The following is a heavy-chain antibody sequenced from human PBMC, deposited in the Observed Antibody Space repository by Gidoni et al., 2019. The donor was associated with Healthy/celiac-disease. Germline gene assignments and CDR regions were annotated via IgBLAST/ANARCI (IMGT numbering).Heavy chain of an antibody. J-gene: IGHJ4*02. D-gene: IGHD3-9*01. CDR1: GGSFSGYY. V-gene: IGHV4-34*01. CDR2: INHSGST. CDR3: AGDYDILTGYYNFDY. Sequence: QVQLQQWGAGLLKPSETLSLTCAVYGGSFSGYYWSWIRQPPGKGLEWIGEINHSGSTNYNPSLKSRVTISVDTSKNHFSLKLSSVTASDTAVYYCAGDYDILTGYYNFDYWGQGTLVTVSS.